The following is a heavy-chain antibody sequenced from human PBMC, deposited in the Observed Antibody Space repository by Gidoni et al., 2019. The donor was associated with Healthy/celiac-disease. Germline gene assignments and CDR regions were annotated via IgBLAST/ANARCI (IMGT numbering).Heavy chain of an antibody. V-gene: IGHV4-30-4*01. CDR3: ARGRGAYSSGWYGDY. CDR2: IYYSGST. J-gene: IGHJ4*02. CDR1: GGSISSGDYY. Sequence: QVQLQESGPGLVKPSQTLSITCTVSGGSISSGDYYWSWIRQPPGKGLEWIGYIYYSGSTYYNPSLKSRVTISVDTSKNQFSLKLSSVTAADTAVYYCARGRGAYSSGWYGDYWGQGTLVTVSS. D-gene: IGHD6-19*01.